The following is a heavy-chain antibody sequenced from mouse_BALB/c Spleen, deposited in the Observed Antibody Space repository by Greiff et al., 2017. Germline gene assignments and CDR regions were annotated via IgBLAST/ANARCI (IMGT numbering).Heavy chain of an antibody. V-gene: IGHV2-4-1*01. J-gene: IGHJ3*01. CDR3: ALSMITAPWFAY. CDR2: IWSGGST. D-gene: IGHD2-4*01. Sequence: VKLQKSGPGLVQPSQSLSITCTVSGFSLTSYGVHWVRQSPGKGLEWLGVIWSGGSTDYNAAFISRLSISKDNSKSQVFLKMNSLQTDDTAMYYCALSMITAPWFAYWGQGTLVTVSA. CDR1: GFSLTSYG.